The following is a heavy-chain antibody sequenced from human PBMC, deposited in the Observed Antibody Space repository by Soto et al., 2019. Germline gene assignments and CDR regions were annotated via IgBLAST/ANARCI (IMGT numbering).Heavy chain of an antibody. CDR2: INHSGST. V-gene: IGHV4-34*01. D-gene: IGHD3-22*01. CDR3: AREVRSRYFDY. J-gene: IGHJ4*02. Sequence: QVQLQQWGAGLLKPSETLSLTCAVYGGSFSGYYWSWIRQPPGKGLEWIVEINHSGSTNYNPSLKSRVTISVDTSKNQFSLKLSSVTAADTAVYYCAREVRSRYFDYWGQGTLVTVSS. CDR1: GGSFSGYY.